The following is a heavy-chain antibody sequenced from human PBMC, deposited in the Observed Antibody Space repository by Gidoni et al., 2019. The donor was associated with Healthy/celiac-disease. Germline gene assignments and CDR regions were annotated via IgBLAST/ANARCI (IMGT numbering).Heavy chain of an antibody. CDR3: ARAAITMVRGVIIQTYFDY. Sequence: QVPLQESGPGLVTPSETLSLTCAVSGYSISSGYYWGWIRQPPGKGLEWIGSIYHRGSTYYNPSLKSGVTISVDTSKNQFSLKLSSVTAADTAVYYCARAAITMVRGVIIQTYFDYWGQGTLVTVSS. J-gene: IGHJ4*02. V-gene: IGHV4-38-2*01. D-gene: IGHD3-10*01. CDR2: IYHRGST. CDR1: GYSISSGYY.